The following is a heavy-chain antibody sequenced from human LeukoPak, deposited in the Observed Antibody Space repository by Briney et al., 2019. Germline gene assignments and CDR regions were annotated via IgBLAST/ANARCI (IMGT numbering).Heavy chain of an antibody. CDR2: IYTREST. Sequence: SETLSLTCTVSGGSISSYYWSWVRQPAGKGLERIGRIYTRESTTYNPSLKSRVTMSVDTSKNQLSLNLNSVTAADTAVYYCARGEVGYCTGGSCYGYYYYGLDVWGQGTTVTVSS. D-gene: IGHD2-15*01. V-gene: IGHV4-4*07. CDR3: ARGEVGYCTGGSCYGYYYYGLDV. J-gene: IGHJ6*02. CDR1: GGSISSYY.